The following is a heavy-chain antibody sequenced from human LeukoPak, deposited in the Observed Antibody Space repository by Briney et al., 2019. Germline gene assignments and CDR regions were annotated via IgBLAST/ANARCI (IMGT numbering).Heavy chain of an antibody. CDR3: XXXXXXXXXXXXXXXXXXXXXXH. Sequence: WXRQAPGXXXXXVSFIWYDGSSKXYADSVKXRXIISRXNSKNTVYLQMNSLKAEDTAVYYCXXXXXXXXXXXXXXXXXXXXXXHW. J-gene: IGHJ1*01. V-gene: IGHV3-30*02. CDR2: IWYDGSSK.